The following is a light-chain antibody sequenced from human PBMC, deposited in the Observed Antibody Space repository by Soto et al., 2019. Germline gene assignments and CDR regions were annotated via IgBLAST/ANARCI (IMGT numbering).Light chain of an antibody. CDR2: GNS. CDR1: SSNIGAGYD. V-gene: IGLV1-40*01. Sequence: QSVLTQPPSVSGAAGRRVTISCTGSSSNIGAGYDVHWYQQLPGTAPKLLIYGNSSRPSGVPDRFSGSKSGTSASLAITGLQAEDEAHYYCQSYDSSLSGVVFGGGTKLTVL. J-gene: IGLJ2*01. CDR3: QSYDSSLSGVV.